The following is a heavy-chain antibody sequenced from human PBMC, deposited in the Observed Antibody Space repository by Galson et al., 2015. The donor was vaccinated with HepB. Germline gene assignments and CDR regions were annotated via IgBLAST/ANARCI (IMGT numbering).Heavy chain of an antibody. J-gene: IGHJ4*02. CDR3: AKDMSALDY. D-gene: IGHD3-10*02. Sequence: SLRLSCAASGFSFSSYAMSWVRQAPGKGLQWVSSISGTSYSTYYAASVKGRFTISRDNSKNTLYLQMKRLRAEDTAVYYCAKDMSALDYWGQGTLVTVSS. V-gene: IGHV3-23*01. CDR2: ISGTSYST. CDR1: GFSFSSYA.